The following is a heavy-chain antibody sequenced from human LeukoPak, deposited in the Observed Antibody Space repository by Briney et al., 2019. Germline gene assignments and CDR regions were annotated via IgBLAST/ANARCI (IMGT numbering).Heavy chain of an antibody. CDR2: IDSSSSYI. D-gene: IGHD3-3*01. V-gene: IGHV3-21*01. Sequence: GGSLRLSCAASGFTFSSYSMNWVRQAPGKGLEWVSSIDSSSSYIYYADSVKGRFTISRANVKNSLFLQMNSLRAEDTAVYYCARGPHGGFVIIPTEFWGQGTLVTVSS. CDR1: GFTFSSYS. J-gene: IGHJ4*02. CDR3: ARGPHGGFVIIPTEF.